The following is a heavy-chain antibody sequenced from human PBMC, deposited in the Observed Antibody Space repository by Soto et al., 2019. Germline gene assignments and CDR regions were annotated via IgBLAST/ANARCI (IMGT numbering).Heavy chain of an antibody. CDR1: GYTFTGYY. V-gene: IGHV1-2*04. Sequence: GASVKVSCKASGYTFTGYYMHWVRQAPGQGLEWMGWINPNSGGTNYAQKFQGWVTMTRDTSISTAYMELSRLRSDDTAVYYCARDLSVVTAIPDAFDIWGQGTMVTVSS. CDR2: INPNSGGT. J-gene: IGHJ3*02. CDR3: ARDLSVVTAIPDAFDI. D-gene: IGHD2-21*02.